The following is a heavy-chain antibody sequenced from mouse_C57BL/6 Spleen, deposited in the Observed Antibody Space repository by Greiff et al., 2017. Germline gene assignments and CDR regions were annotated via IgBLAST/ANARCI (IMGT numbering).Heavy chain of an antibody. CDR3: ARNYYGSSYGGVDY. V-gene: IGHV1-39*01. D-gene: IGHD1-1*01. Sequence: VQLQQSGPELVKPGASVKISCKASGYSFTDYNMNWVKQSNGKSLEWIGVINPNYGTTSYNQKFKGKATLTVDQSSSTAYMQLNSLASEDSAVYYCARNYYGSSYGGVDYWGQGTSVTGSS. J-gene: IGHJ4*01. CDR1: GYSFTDYN. CDR2: INPNYGTT.